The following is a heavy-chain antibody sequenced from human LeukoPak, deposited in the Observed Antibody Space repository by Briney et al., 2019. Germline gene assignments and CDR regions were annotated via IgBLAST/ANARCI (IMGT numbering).Heavy chain of an antibody. Sequence: SETLSLTCTVSGGSISSYYWSWIRQPPGKGLEWIGEINHSGSTNYNPSLKSRVTISVDTSKNQFSLKLSSVTAADTAVYYCARGGTYYFSLNWFDPWGQGTLVTVSS. CDR3: ARGGTYYFSLNWFDP. D-gene: IGHD3-10*01. V-gene: IGHV4-34*01. J-gene: IGHJ5*02. CDR2: INHSGST. CDR1: GGSISSYY.